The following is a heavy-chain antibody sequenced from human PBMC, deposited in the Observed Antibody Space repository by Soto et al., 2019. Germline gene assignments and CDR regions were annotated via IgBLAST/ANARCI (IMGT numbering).Heavy chain of an antibody. D-gene: IGHD1-1*01. CDR2: IIPIFGTA. J-gene: IGHJ4*02. CDR3: AKHHIRAEGTGSYLDY. V-gene: IGHV1-69*13. Sequence: AVKVSCKASGGTFSSDAISWVRQAPGQGLEWMGGIIPIFGTANYAQKFHGRVTITADESTSTAYMELSTLRSEDTAVYYCAKHHIRAEGTGSYLDYWRQGTLVTVSS. CDR1: GGTFSSDA.